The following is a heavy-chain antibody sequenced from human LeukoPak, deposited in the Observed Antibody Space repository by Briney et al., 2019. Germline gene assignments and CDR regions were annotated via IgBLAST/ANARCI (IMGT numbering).Heavy chain of an antibody. CDR1: GYSISSGYY. CDR3: ARYYYDSSGYYFWWFDP. J-gene: IGHJ5*02. Sequence: SETLSLTCAVSGYSISSGYYWGWIPQPPGKGLEWIGSIYHSGSTYYNPSLKSRVTISVDTSKNQCSLKLSSVTAADTAVYYCARYYYDSSGYYFWWFDPWGQGTLVTVSS. CDR2: IYHSGST. V-gene: IGHV4-38-2*01. D-gene: IGHD3-22*01.